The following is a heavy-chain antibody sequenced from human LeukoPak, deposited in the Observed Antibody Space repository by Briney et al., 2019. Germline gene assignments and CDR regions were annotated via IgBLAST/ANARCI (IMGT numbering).Heavy chain of an antibody. Sequence: SETPSLTCTVSGGSISSGDYYWSWIRQPPGKGLEWIGYIYYSGSTYYNPSLKSRVTISVDTSKNQFSLKLSSVTAADTAVYYCAREDGSGINYYYGMDVWGQGTTVTVSS. V-gene: IGHV4-30-4*01. D-gene: IGHD3-10*01. CDR2: IYYSGST. CDR3: AREDGSGINYYYGMDV. CDR1: GGSISSGDYY. J-gene: IGHJ6*02.